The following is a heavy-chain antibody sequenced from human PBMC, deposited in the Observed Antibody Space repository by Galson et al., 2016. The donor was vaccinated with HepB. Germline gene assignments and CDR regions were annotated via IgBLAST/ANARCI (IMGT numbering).Heavy chain of an antibody. D-gene: IGHD3-10*01. Sequence: SVKVSCKASGYTFGNYDVSWVRQAPGQGLEWMGRVSGYNGNTDYGQKVQGRVTMSIETSTNTAYMDLRSLGFDDTAVYFCASTDAGGDAFEVWGRGTLVTVSS. CDR1: GYTFGNYD. CDR2: VSGYNGNT. CDR3: ASTDAGGDAFEV. V-gene: IGHV1-18*01. J-gene: IGHJ3*01.